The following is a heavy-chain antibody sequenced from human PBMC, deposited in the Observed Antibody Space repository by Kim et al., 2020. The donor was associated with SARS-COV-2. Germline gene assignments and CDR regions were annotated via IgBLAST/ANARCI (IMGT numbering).Heavy chain of an antibody. CDR2: ISSDVPNK. D-gene: IGHD3-10*01. CDR1: GFTFSSYA. Sequence: GGSLRLSCAASGFTFSSYAMHWVRQAPGKGLEWVAVISSDVPNKSYDPSVKGAVLIYRDNPKHTLYLLVNSLRAEDTAVYYCARPGSGSYYSMFDYWGQG. J-gene: IGHJ4*02. CDR3: ARPGSGSYYSMFDY. V-gene: IGHV3-30-3*01.